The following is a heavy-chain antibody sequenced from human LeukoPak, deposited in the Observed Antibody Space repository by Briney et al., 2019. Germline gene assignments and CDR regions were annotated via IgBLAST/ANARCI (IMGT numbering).Heavy chain of an antibody. D-gene: IGHD2-21*01. V-gene: IGHV5-51*01. J-gene: IGHJ6*03. Sequence: GESLKISCKGSGYIFTSYWIGWVRQMPGKGLEWMGIINPGDSEIRYSPSFQGQVTISADKPISTAYLQWSSLRASDTAMYYCARVMIYYYYMDVWGKGTTVTVSS. CDR3: ARVMIYYYYMDV. CDR1: GYIFTSYW. CDR2: INPGDSEI.